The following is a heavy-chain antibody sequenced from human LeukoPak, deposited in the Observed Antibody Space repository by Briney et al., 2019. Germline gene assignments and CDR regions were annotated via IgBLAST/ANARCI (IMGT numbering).Heavy chain of an antibody. J-gene: IGHJ4*02. CDR2: INPNSGGT. CDR1: GYTFTGYY. V-gene: IGHV1-2*02. Sequence: GASVKVSCKASGYTFTGYYMHWVRQAPGQGFEWMGWINPNSGGTNYAQKFQGRVTMTRDTSISTAYMELSRLRSDDTAVYYCARGYCTNGVCYTPPETWGQGTLVTVSS. D-gene: IGHD2-8*01. CDR3: ARGYCTNGVCYTPPET.